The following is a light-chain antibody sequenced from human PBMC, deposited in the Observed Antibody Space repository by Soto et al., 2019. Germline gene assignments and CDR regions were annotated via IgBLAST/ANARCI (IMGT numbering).Light chain of an antibody. CDR3: QSYDSSLSGYV. J-gene: IGLJ1*01. CDR1: SSNIGAGFD. V-gene: IGLV1-40*01. Sequence: QSVLTQPPSVSGAPGQRVTIPCTGTSSNIGAGFDVHWYQHLPGTAPKLLIYGNNHRPSGVPDRFSGSKSGTSASLAITGLQAEDEADYYCQSYDSSLSGYVFGTGTKLTVL. CDR2: GNN.